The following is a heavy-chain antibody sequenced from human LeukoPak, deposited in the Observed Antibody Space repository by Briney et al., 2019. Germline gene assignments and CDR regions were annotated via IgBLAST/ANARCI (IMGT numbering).Heavy chain of an antibody. D-gene: IGHD2-2*01. CDR2: IYTGGNI. V-gene: IGHV3-53*01. Sequence: GGSLRLSCAASGFTVSNNYMSWVRQAPGKGLEWVSVIYTGGNIYYTDSVKGRFTISRDNSKNTLYLQMNSLRAEDTAVYYCAKDFSTRDIVVVPAAMVDYWGQGTLVTVSS. J-gene: IGHJ4*02. CDR1: GFTVSNNY. CDR3: AKDFSTRDIVVVPAAMVDY.